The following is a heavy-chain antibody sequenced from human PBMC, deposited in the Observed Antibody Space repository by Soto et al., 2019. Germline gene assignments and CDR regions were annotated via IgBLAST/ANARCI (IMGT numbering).Heavy chain of an antibody. CDR1: GFTFTRYS. CDR2: ISSTTNYI. Sequence: GESLKISCAASGFTFTRYSMNWVRQAPGKGLEWVSSISSTTNYIYYGDSMKGRFTITRDNAKNSLYLEMNSLRAEDTAVYYCARESEDLTSNFDYWGQGTLVTVSS. J-gene: IGHJ4*02. CDR3: ARESEDLTSNFDY. V-gene: IGHV3-21*06.